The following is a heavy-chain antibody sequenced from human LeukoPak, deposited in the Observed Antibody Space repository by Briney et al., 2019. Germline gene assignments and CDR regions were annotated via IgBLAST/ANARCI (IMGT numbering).Heavy chain of an antibody. CDR1: GYTFTSYY. V-gene: IGHV1-46*01. Sequence: ASVKVSCKASGYTFTSYYMHWVRQAPGQGLEWMGIINPSGGSTNYAQKFQGRVTMTRDTSTSTVYMGLSSLRSEDTAVYYCARSGGSGSYYILFDYWGQGTLVTVSS. CDR3: ARSGGSGSYYILFDY. D-gene: IGHD3-10*01. CDR2: INPSGGST. J-gene: IGHJ4*02.